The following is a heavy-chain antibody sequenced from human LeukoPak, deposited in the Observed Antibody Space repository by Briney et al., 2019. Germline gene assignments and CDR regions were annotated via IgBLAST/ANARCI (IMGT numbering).Heavy chain of an antibody. CDR3: AREALSATSWFDP. D-gene: IGHD2-2*01. Sequence: ASVKVSCKASGYTFTDYYLHWVRLAPGQGLEWMGWINPDSGGTYYAQKFQGRVTMTRDASNTTAYMELTTLRSDDTAVYYCAREALSATSWFDPWGQGTLVTVSS. CDR2: INPDSGGT. J-gene: IGHJ5*02. CDR1: GYTFTDYY. V-gene: IGHV1-2*02.